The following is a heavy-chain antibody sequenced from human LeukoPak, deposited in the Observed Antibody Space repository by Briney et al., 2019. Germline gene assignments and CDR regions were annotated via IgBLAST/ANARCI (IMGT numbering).Heavy chain of an antibody. CDR1: GGSISSYY. V-gene: IGHV4-59*08. CDR3: GRRDYGSGWFDP. J-gene: IGHJ5*02. Sequence: SETLSLTCTVSGGSISSYYWSWIRQPPGKGLEWIGYIYYSGSTNYNPSLKSRVTISVDTSKNQFSLKLSSVTAAETAVYYCGRRDYGSGWFDPWGQGTLVTVSS. CDR2: IYYSGST. D-gene: IGHD3-10*01.